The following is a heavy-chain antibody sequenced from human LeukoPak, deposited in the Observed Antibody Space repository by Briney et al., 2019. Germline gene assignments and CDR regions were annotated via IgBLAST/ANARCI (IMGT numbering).Heavy chain of an antibody. Sequence: GRSLRLSCAASGFTFSSYGMHWVRQAPGKGLEWVAVISYDGSNKYYADSVKGRFTISRDNSKNTLYLQMNSLRAEDTAVYYCAKDESPTYYDSSGPLLWGQRTLVTVSS. V-gene: IGHV3-30*18. CDR3: AKDESPTYYDSSGPLL. CDR2: ISYDGSNK. D-gene: IGHD3-22*01. CDR1: GFTFSSYG. J-gene: IGHJ4*02.